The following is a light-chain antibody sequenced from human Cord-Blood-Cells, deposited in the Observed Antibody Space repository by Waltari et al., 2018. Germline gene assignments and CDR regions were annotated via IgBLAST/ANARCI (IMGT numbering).Light chain of an antibody. CDR2: WAS. CDR1: QSVLYSSNNKNY. Sequence: TINCKSSQSVLYSSNNKNYLAWYQQKPGQPPKLLIYWASTRESGVPDRFSGSGSGTDFTLTISSLQAEDVAVYYCQQYYSTPLTFGPGTKVDIK. V-gene: IGKV4-1*01. J-gene: IGKJ3*01. CDR3: QQYYSTPLT.